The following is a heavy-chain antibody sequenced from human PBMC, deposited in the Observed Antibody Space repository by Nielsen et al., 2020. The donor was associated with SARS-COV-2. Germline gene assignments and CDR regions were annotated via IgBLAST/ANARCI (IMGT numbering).Heavy chain of an antibody. CDR3: VKDQRYYDYVWGSYRSYYFDY. CDR2: ISSSSSYI. Sequence: WIRQPPGKGLEWVSSISSSSSYIYYADSVKGRFTISRDNAKNSLYLQMNSLRAEDTAVYYCVKDQRYYDYVWGSYRSYYFDYWGQGTLVTVSS. J-gene: IGHJ4*02. V-gene: IGHV3-21*01. D-gene: IGHD3-16*02.